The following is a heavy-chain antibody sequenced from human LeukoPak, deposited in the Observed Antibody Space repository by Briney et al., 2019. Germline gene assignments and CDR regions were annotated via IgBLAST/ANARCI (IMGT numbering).Heavy chain of an antibody. CDR1: GFTFSSYG. D-gene: IGHD3-10*01. V-gene: IGHV3-33*08. CDR3: ARDYSMVRGVMGYYYGMNV. Sequence: PGGSLRLSCAAYGFTFSSYGMHWVRQAPGKGLEWVAVIWYDGSNKYYADSVKGRFTISRDNSKNTLYLQMNSLRAEDTAVYYCARDYSMVRGVMGYYYGMNVWGQGTTVTVSS. J-gene: IGHJ6*02. CDR2: IWYDGSNK.